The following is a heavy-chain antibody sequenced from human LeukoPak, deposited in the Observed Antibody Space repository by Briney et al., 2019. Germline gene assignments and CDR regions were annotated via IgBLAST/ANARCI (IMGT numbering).Heavy chain of an antibody. V-gene: IGHV4-4*07. Sequence: SETLSLTCTVSGGSISSYYWSWIRQPAGKGLEWVGRIYTSGSTYYNPSLKSRVTISVDKSKNQFSLKLSSVTAADTAVYYCAREVYDFWSGYSIYYYYYYMDVWGKGTTVTVSS. CDR3: AREVYDFWSGYSIYYYYYYMDV. D-gene: IGHD3-3*01. J-gene: IGHJ6*03. CDR1: GGSISSYY. CDR2: IYTSGST.